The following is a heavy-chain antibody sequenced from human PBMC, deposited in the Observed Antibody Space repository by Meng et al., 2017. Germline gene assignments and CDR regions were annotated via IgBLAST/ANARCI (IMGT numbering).Heavy chain of an antibody. CDR1: GFTFSSYG. D-gene: IGHD6-19*01. CDR2: IWYDGSNK. Sequence: GESLKISCAASGFTFSSYGMHWVRQAPGKGLEWVAVIWYDGSNKYYADSVKGRFTISRDNSKNTLYLQMNSLRAEDTAVYYCARDSYSSGWTFDYWGQGTLVTFSS. J-gene: IGHJ4*02. CDR3: ARDSYSSGWTFDY. V-gene: IGHV3-33*01.